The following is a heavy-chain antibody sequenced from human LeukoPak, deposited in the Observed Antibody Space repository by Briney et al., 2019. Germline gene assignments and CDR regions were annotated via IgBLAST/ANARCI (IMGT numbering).Heavy chain of an antibody. CDR1: GGSISTSDYY. CDR3: ARSLWSYQIDY. CDR2: IYYSGST. J-gene: IGHJ4*02. V-gene: IGHV4-39*07. Sequence: PSETLSLTCTVSGGSISTSDYYWGWIRKPPGKGLEWIGSIYYSGSTYYNPSLKSRVTISVDTSKNQFSLKLSSVTAADTAVYYCARSLWSYQIDYWGQGTLVTVSS. D-gene: IGHD1-26*01.